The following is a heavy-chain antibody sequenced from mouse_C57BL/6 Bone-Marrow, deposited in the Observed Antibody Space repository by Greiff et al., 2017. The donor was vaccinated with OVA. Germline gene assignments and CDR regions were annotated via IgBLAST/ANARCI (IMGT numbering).Heavy chain of an antibody. Sequence: EVKLEESGPELVKPGASVKISCKASGFSFTGYAMRWVKQSHGNILDWIGYLYPYNGVTSYNEKFKGKATLTADKSSSTAYMDLRSLTSEDSAVYYCARGTGFDYWGQGTTLAVSS. J-gene: IGHJ2*01. CDR2: LYPYNGVT. CDR3: ARGTGFDY. CDR1: GFSFTGYA. D-gene: IGHD2-14*01. V-gene: IGHV1-31*01.